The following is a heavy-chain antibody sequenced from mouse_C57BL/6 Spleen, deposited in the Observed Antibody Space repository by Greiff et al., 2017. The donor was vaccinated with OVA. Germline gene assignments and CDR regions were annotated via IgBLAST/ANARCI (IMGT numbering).Heavy chain of an antibody. J-gene: IGHJ2*01. CDR2: IYPSDSET. CDR1: GYTFTSYW. V-gene: IGHV1-61*01. Sequence: QVQLQQPGAELVRPGSSVKLSCKASGYTFTSYWMDWVKQRPGQGLEWIGNIYPSDSETHYNQKFKDKATLTVDKSSSTAYMQLSSLTSEDSAVXYCARSPIYYDYDVDYWGQGTTLTVSS. CDR3: ARSPIYYDYDVDY. D-gene: IGHD2-4*01.